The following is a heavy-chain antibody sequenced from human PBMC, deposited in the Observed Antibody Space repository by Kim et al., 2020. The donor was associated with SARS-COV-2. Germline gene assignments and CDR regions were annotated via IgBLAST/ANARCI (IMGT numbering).Heavy chain of an antibody. V-gene: IGHV1-2*02. CDR2: PNRGGK. CDR3: ARSWDY. J-gene: IGHJ4*02. Sequence: PNRGGKNNGQKFPGRVTMTRDTSISTAYMELSRLRSDDTAVYYCARSWDYWGQGTLVTVSS.